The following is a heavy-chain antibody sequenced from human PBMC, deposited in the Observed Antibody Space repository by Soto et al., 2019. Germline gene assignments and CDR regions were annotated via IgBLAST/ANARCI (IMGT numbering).Heavy chain of an antibody. CDR2: IDIGGNT. CDR3: ARGRGSTGYLGREHYFDY. D-gene: IGHD2-2*01. Sequence: EVQVVESGGGLVQPGGSLRLSCAASGFSVTNNYKNWVRQAPGKGLEWVSIIDIGGNTYYADSVKDRFTSSRDNSRNTLYLHMDSLRAEDTAVYYCARGRGSTGYLGREHYFDYWGQGTLVTVSP. V-gene: IGHV3-66*01. J-gene: IGHJ4*02. CDR1: GFSVTNNY.